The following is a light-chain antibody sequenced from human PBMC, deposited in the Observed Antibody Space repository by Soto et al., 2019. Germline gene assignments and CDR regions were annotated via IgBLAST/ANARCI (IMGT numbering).Light chain of an antibody. CDR2: DVS. Sequence: QSALTQPASVSGSPGQSITISCTGTSSDVGSYNYVSWYQHHPGKVPQLMIYDVSNRPSGVSNRFSGSKSGNTAFLTISGLQAEDEADYYCSSYTSSNTYVFGTGTKLTVL. CDR1: SSDVGSYNY. CDR3: SSYTSSNTYV. J-gene: IGLJ1*01. V-gene: IGLV2-14*03.